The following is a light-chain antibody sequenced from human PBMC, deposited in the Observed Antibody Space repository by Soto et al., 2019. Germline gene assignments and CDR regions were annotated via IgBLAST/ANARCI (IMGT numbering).Light chain of an antibody. CDR1: QSVSSN. V-gene: IGKV3-15*01. J-gene: IGKJ4*01. CDR2: GAS. CDR3: QQYNNWPLLT. Sequence: EIVMTQSPATLSVSPGERATLSCRASQSVSSNLAWYQQKPGQAPRLLIYGASTRATGIPARFSGSGSGTEFTLTISSLQSEDFAVYYCQQYNNWPLLTFGGGNRWIS.